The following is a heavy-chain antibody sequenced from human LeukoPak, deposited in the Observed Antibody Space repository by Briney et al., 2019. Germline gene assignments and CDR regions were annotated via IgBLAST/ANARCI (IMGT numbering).Heavy chain of an antibody. V-gene: IGHV4-39*01. J-gene: IGHJ4*02. D-gene: IGHD5-24*01. CDR2: ISSSGST. CDR1: GGSISSRPYD. Sequence: SETLSLTCTVSGGSISSRPYDWGWIRQTPGKGLEYIGSISSSGSTYYNPSLQSRVTISVDASKNQFSLKLDSLTAADTAVYSCARHLSQGDGDKRGFDYWGQGTLATVSS. CDR3: ARHLSQGDGDKRGFDY.